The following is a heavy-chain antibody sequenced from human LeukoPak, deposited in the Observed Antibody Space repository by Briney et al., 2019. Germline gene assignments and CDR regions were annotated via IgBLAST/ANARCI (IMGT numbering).Heavy chain of an antibody. V-gene: IGHV3-30*18. Sequence: GGSLRLSCAAYGFTFSSYGMHWVRQAPGKGLEWVAVISYDGSNKYYADSVKGRFTISRDNSKNTLYLQMNSLRAEDTAVYYCAKAVEYGSGSYVDYWGQGTLVTVSS. J-gene: IGHJ4*02. CDR3: AKAVEYGSGSYVDY. D-gene: IGHD3-10*01. CDR2: ISYDGSNK. CDR1: GFTFSSYG.